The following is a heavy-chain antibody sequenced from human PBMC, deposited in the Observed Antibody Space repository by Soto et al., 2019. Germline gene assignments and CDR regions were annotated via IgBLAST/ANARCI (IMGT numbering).Heavy chain of an antibody. CDR1: GFTFSSYA. V-gene: IGHV3-23*01. D-gene: IGHD2-15*01. Sequence: GSLRLSCAASGFTFSSYAMGWVRQGPGKGLEWVAVVSIGGSTHYADSVRGRFTISKDNSKNTLSLQMNSLTAEDTAVYFCAKRRGAGGHFDYWGQGALVTVSS. CDR2: VSIGGST. J-gene: IGHJ4*02. CDR3: AKRRGAGGHFDY.